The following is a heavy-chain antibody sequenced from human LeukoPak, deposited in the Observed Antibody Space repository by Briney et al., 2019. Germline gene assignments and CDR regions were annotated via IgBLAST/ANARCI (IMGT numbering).Heavy chain of an antibody. J-gene: IGHJ4*02. CDR1: GFTFSSYA. CDR2: VRSDGTTK. CDR3: AKDQPRAYFDY. V-gene: IGHV3-30*02. Sequence: GRSLRLSCAASGFTFSSYAMHWVRQAPGKGLEWVAFVRSDGTTKYYADSVKGRFTISRDNSKNTMYLQMNSLRAEDTAVYYCAKDQPRAYFDYWGQGTLVTVSS. D-gene: IGHD2-2*01.